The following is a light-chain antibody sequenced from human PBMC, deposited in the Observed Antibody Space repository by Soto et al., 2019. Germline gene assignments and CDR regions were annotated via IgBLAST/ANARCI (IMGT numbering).Light chain of an antibody. J-gene: IGKJ2*01. CDR2: GAS. CDR3: QQYGSSPPMYT. V-gene: IGKV3-20*01. Sequence: EIVLTQSPGTLSLSPGERATLSCRASQSVSSSSLAWYQQKPGQAPRLLIYGASSRATGIPDRFSGSGSETDFTLTISRLEPEDFAVYYCQQYGSSPPMYTFGQGTKLEIK. CDR1: QSVSSSS.